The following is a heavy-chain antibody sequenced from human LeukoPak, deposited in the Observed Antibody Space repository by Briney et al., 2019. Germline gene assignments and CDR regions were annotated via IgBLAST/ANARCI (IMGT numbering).Heavy chain of an antibody. CDR2: ISSSSSTI. CDR3: ARVIGVIGAFDI. J-gene: IGHJ3*02. Sequence: GGSLRLSCAASGFTFSSYSMNWVRQAPGKGLEWVSYISSSSSTIYYADSVKGRFTISRDNSKNALYLQMNSLRAEDTAVYYCARVIGVIGAFDIWGQGTMVTVSS. CDR1: GFTFSSYS. V-gene: IGHV3-48*01. D-gene: IGHD3-22*01.